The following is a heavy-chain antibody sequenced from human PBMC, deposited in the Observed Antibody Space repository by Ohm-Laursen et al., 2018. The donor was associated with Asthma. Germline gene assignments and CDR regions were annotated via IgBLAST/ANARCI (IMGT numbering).Heavy chain of an antibody. CDR2: ISGSGGST. V-gene: IGHV3-23*01. J-gene: IGHJ4*02. CDR3: ANSAVSGTSRLRY. Sequence: SLRLSCAASGITFRSFAMSWVRQAPGKGLEWVSAISGSGGSTYYADSVKGRFTISRDNSKNTLSLQMNSLRAEDTAVYYCANSAVSGTSRLRYWGQGTLVTVSS. CDR1: GITFRSFA. D-gene: IGHD6-19*01.